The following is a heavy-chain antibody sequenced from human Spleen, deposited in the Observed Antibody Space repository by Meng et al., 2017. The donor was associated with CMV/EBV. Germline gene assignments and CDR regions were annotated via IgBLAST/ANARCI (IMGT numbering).Heavy chain of an antibody. CDR3: ARARFDY. Sequence: SETLSLTCTVSGGSVSSGSYHWSWIRQPPGKGLEWIGYIYYSGTTNYNPSLKSRVTISVDTSKNQFSLKLSSVTAADTAVYYCARARFDYWGQGTLVTVSS. CDR2: IYYSGTT. V-gene: IGHV4-61*01. CDR1: GGSVSSGSYH. J-gene: IGHJ4*02.